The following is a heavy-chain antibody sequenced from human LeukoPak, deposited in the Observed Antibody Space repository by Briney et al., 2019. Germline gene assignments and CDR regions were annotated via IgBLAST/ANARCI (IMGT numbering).Heavy chain of an antibody. CDR1: GDSVSSNGVT. Sequence: SQILSLTCTISGDSVSSNGVTWNWIRQSPSRGLDSLGRTYYRSTWYNDYAVSVRGRITVNPDTSKNQFSLHLNSVTPEDTAVYYCARRLTQYDCFDPWGQGILVTVSS. D-gene: IGHD2-2*01. J-gene: IGHJ5*02. V-gene: IGHV6-1*01. CDR2: TYYRSTWYN. CDR3: ARRLTQYDCFDP.